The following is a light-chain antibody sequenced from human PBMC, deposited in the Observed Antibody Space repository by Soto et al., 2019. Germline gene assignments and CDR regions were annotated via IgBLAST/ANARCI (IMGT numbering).Light chain of an antibody. CDR2: EDS. V-gene: IGLV2-23*01. CDR1: SSDVGSWNL. J-gene: IGLJ2*01. Sequence: QSALTQPACVSGSPGQSSTISCTGTSSDVGSWNLVSWYQQHPGKAPKLMIYEDSKRPSGVSNRFSGSKSGNTASLTISGLQAEDEADYYCCSYAGSSTVVFGGGTKLTVL. CDR3: CSYAGSSTVV.